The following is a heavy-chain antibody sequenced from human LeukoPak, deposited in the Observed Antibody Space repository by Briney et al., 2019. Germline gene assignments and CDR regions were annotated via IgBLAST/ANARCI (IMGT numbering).Heavy chain of an antibody. Sequence: ASVKVSCKASGYTFTSYDINWVRQATGQGLEWMGWMNPNSGNTGYAQKFQGRVTMTRNTSISTAYMELSSLRSEDTAVYYCARGRYSNYYGYYYYYYMDVWGKGTTVTVSS. CDR3: ARGRYSNYYGYYYYYYMDV. J-gene: IGHJ6*03. CDR2: MNPNSGNT. V-gene: IGHV1-8*01. D-gene: IGHD4-11*01. CDR1: GYTFTSYD.